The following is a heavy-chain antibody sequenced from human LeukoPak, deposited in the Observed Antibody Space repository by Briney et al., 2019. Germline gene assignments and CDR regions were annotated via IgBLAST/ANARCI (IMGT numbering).Heavy chain of an antibody. J-gene: IGHJ4*02. Sequence: PGRSLRLSCAASGFTFDDCAMHWVRQAPGKGLEWVSGISWNSGSIGYADSVKGRFTISRDNAKNSLYLQMNSLRAEDTALYYCAKALDRRITMVREGFDYWGQGTLVTVSS. V-gene: IGHV3-9*01. CDR1: GFTFDDCA. CDR3: AKALDRRITMVREGFDY. D-gene: IGHD3-10*01. CDR2: ISWNSGSI.